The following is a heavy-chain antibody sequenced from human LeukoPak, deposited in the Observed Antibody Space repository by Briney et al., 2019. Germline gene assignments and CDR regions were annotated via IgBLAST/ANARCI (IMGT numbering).Heavy chain of an antibody. J-gene: IGHJ6*02. CDR2: ITGSIYFSGST. V-gene: IGHV4-59*01. CDR3: ARDSRDDGSGSYWDV. CDR1: GGSISNYY. Sequence: SETLSLTCTASGGSISNYYWNWIWQPPGKGLEWIGYITGSIYFSGSTSYDTSLESRVTISVDTSKDQFSLTLNSVTAADTAVYYGARDSRDDGSGSYWDVWGQRSPLTVSS. D-gene: IGHD3-10*01.